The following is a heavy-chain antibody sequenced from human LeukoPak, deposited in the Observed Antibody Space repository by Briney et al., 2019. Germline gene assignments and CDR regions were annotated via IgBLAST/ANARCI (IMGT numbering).Heavy chain of an antibody. CDR2: MNPKTGDT. J-gene: IGHJ4*02. CDR3: TRGAADEDFDY. Sequence: GASVKVSCKASGYTFSGYYIHRVRQAPGQGLEWMGWMNPKTGDTDYAEKFRGRLTMTWDTSITTAYMELNRLKSDDTAVYYCTRGAADEDFDYWGQETLVTVSS. CDR1: GYTFSGYY. D-gene: IGHD5-24*01. V-gene: IGHV1-2*02.